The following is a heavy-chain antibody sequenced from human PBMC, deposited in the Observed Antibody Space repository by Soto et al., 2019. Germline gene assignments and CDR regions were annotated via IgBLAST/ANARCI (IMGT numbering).Heavy chain of an antibody. J-gene: IGHJ4*02. V-gene: IGHV3-23*01. CDR1: GFTFSSFG. CDR2: LSPNGAST. Sequence: EVQLLESGGGLVQPGGSLRLSCAASGFTFSSFGMNWVRQAPGKGLEWVSSLSPNGASTYYADYVKGRFTISRDNAKNTLFLQMDSLRAEDTAVYFCAKSKDSTIFGVVIYYFDTWGQGAMVTVSP. D-gene: IGHD3-3*01. CDR3: AKSKDSTIFGVVIYYFDT.